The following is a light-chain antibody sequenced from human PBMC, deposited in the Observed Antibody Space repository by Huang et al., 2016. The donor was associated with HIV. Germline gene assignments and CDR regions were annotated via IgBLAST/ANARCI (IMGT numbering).Light chain of an antibody. J-gene: IGKJ2*01. CDR2: WAS. CDR3: QQYYSTPPYT. CDR1: QSVLYSSNNKNY. Sequence: DIVMTQSPDSLAVSLGEGAPINCKSSQSVLYSSNNKNYLAWYEQKPGQPPKLLMYWASTRESGVPDRFSGSGSGTDFTLTISSLQAEDVAVYYCQQYYSTPPYTFGQGTKLEIK. V-gene: IGKV4-1*01.